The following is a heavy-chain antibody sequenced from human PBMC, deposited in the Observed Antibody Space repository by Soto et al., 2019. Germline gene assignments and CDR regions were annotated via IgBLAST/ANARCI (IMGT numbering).Heavy chain of an antibody. CDR2: ITSSGGTT. CDR1: GFTFSNYA. V-gene: IGHV3-23*01. D-gene: IGHD6-13*01. CDR3: AKGSIAAAVSRYFDL. J-gene: IGHJ2*01. Sequence: SCAASGFTFSNYAMSWVRQAPGKGLEWVSAITSSGGTTYYADSVKGRFTISRDNSKNTLYLQMNSLRAEDTAVYYCAKGSIAAAVSRYFDLWGRGTLVTVSS.